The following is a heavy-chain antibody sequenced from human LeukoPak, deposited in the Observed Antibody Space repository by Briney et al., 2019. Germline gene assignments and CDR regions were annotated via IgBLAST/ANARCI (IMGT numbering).Heavy chain of an antibody. D-gene: IGHD2/OR15-2a*01. V-gene: IGHV3-30*02. CDR3: AKDCFYEFYYFDY. CDR2: IRYDGSNK. J-gene: IGHJ4*02. Sequence: GGSLRLSCAASGFTFSSYAMHWVRQAPGKGLEWVAFIRYDGSNKYYADSVKGRFTISRDNSKNTLYLQMNSLRAEDTAVYYCAKDCFYEFYYFDYWGQGTLVTVSS. CDR1: GFTFSSYA.